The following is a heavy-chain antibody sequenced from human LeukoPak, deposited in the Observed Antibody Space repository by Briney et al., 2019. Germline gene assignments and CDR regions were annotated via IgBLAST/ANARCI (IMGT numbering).Heavy chain of an antibody. J-gene: IGHJ4*02. CDR1: GFTFSKYL. Sequence: PGGSLRLSCAASGFTFSKYLMSWVRQAPGKGLEWVANIKQDGSEKYYVDSVKGRFTISRDNAKNTLYLQMNSLRAEDTAVYYCARDRQYYDFWSGYYIGYYFDYWGQGTLVTVSS. V-gene: IGHV3-7*01. CDR2: IKQDGSEK. D-gene: IGHD3-3*01. CDR3: ARDRQYYDFWSGYYIGYYFDY.